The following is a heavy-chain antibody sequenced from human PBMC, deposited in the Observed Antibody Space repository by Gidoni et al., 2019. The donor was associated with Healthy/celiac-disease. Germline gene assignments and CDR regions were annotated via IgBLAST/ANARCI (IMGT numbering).Heavy chain of an antibody. D-gene: IGHD5-12*01. CDR1: GYTLPGSS. V-gene: IGHV1-2*02. CDR2: INPNSGGT. CDR3: ARDYGNQRWLQLRRAFDI. J-gene: IGHJ3*02. Sequence: QVQLVQSGAEVKKTGASVKVSCKASGYTLPGSSMHWVRQAPGQGLEWMGWINPNSGGTNYAQKFQGRVTMTMDTSISTAYMELSRLRSDDTAVYYCARDYGNQRWLQLRRAFDIWGQGTMVTVSS.